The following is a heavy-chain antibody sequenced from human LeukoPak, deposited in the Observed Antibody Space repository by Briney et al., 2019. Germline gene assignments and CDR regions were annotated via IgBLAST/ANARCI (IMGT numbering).Heavy chain of an antibody. CDR2: IKSKTDGETI. CDR3: TTDSRTAAPPHFDY. J-gene: IGHJ4*02. Sequence: GGSLRLSCAASGFSFSKARMSWVRQAPGKGLEWVGRIKSKTDGETIQYAAPVEGRFTISRDDSKNTLDLQMNSLKTEDTAVYYCTTDSRTAAPPHFDYWGQGSLVTVSS. CDR1: GFSFSKAR. V-gene: IGHV3-15*01. D-gene: IGHD6-13*01.